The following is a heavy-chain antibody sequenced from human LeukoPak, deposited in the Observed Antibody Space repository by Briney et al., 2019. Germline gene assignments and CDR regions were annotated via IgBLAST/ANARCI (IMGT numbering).Heavy chain of an antibody. CDR1: GFTFSSYS. CDR3: ARFETIAVATVDY. V-gene: IGHV3-21*01. Sequence: GGSLRLSCAASGFTFSSYSMNWVRQAPGKGLEWVSSISSSSSYIEYADSVKGRFTISRDNAKNSLYLQMNSLRAEDTAVYYCARFETIAVATVDYWSQGTLVTVSS. J-gene: IGHJ4*02. D-gene: IGHD6-13*01. CDR2: ISSSSSYI.